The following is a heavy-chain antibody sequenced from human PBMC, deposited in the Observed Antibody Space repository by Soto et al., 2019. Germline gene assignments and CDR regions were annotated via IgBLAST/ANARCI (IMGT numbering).Heavy chain of an antibody. CDR1: GGTFSSYT. J-gene: IGHJ4*02. V-gene: IGHV1-69*02. D-gene: IGHD2-15*01. Sequence: QVQLVQSGAEVKKPGSSVKVSCKASGGTFSSYTISWVRQAPGQGLEWMGRIIPILGIANYAQKFQGRVTITADKSTSTAYMELSSLRSEDTAVYYCARLHLDCSGGSCYSDYWGQGTLVTVSS. CDR2: IIPILGIA. CDR3: ARLHLDCSGGSCYSDY.